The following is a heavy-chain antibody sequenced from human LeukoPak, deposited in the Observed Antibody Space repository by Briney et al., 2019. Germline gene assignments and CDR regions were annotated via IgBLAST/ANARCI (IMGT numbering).Heavy chain of an antibody. D-gene: IGHD6-13*01. CDR1: GFSFRNYA. V-gene: IGHV3-23*01. CDR3: AKPLARGYYYGMDV. J-gene: IGHJ6*02. CDR2: ISGSATSI. Sequence: GGSLRLSCAASGFSFRNYAMSWVRQAPGKGLEWVSAISGSATSIYYADSVKGRFTISRDNSKNTLYMHLNSLRAEDTAVYYCAKPLARGYYYGMDVWGQGTTVTVSS.